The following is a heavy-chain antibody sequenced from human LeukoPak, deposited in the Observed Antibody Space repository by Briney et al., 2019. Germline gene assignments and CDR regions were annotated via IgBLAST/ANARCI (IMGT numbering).Heavy chain of an antibody. Sequence: PGGPLSLSCAASGFTFSSYSMNWVRPAPGKGLEWVSYISSSSSTIYYAASVKGRFTISRDNAKNSLYLQMNSLRAEDTAVYYCARALRYFDWLSTSPEYNWFDPWGQGTLVTVSS. J-gene: IGHJ5*02. CDR2: ISSSSSTI. D-gene: IGHD3-9*01. CDR3: ARALRYFDWLSTSPEYNWFDP. V-gene: IGHV3-48*01. CDR1: GFTFSSYS.